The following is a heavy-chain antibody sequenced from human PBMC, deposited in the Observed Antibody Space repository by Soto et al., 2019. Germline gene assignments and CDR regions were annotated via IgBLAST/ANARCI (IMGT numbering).Heavy chain of an antibody. CDR3: ARGGLSIAAAGYYYYYYMDV. J-gene: IGHJ6*03. D-gene: IGHD6-13*01. V-gene: IGHV1-18*01. CDR1: GYTFTSYG. CDR2: ISAYNGNT. Sequence: QVQLVQSGAEVKKPGASVKVSCKASGYTFTSYGISWVRQAPGQGLEWMGWISAYNGNTNYAQKLQGRVTMTTDTYTSTDYMELRSLRSDDTAVYYCARGGLSIAAAGYYYYYYMDVWGKGTTVTVSS.